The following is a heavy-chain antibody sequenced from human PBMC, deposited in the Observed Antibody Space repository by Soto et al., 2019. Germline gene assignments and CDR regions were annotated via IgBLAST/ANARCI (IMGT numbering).Heavy chain of an antibody. CDR2: IIPIFGTA. Sequence: SVKVSCKASGYTFTSYGISWVRQAPGQGLEWMGWIIPIFGTANYAQKFQGRVTITADESTSTAYMELGSLRSEDTAVYYCARNYCSSTSCYDPYYYYGMDVWGQGTTVTVSS. D-gene: IGHD2-2*01. CDR3: ARNYCSSTSCYDPYYYYGMDV. V-gene: IGHV1-69*13. J-gene: IGHJ6*02. CDR1: GYTFTSYG.